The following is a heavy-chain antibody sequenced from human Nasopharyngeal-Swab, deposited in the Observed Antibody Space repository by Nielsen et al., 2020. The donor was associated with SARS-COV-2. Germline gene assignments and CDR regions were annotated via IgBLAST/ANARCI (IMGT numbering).Heavy chain of an antibody. Sequence: SVNVSCKASGGTISTYAISRVRQAPGQGLEWTGGIIPIFGTADYAQKFQGRVTFTADKSTSTAYMELISLRSEDTAVYFCATVVVTAIPELSYYYYGMDVWGQGTTVTVSS. V-gene: IGHV1-69*06. CDR2: IIPIFGTA. CDR1: GGTISTYA. D-gene: IGHD2-21*02. CDR3: ATVVVTAIPELSYYYYGMDV. J-gene: IGHJ6*02.